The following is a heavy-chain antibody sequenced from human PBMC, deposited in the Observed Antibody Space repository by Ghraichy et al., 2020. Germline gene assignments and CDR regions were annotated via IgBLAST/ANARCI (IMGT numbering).Heavy chain of an antibody. V-gene: IGHV4-38-2*01. Sequence: SETLSLTCAVSGYSINSDSYWGWIRHPPGKGLEWIGSIYRSGSTYYNPSLKSRVTISLDTSKNQFSLNLSSVTAAETAVYYCVKEAVFGGAFDIWGQGTMVTVSS. CDR1: GYSINSDSY. J-gene: IGHJ3*02. D-gene: IGHD3-16*01. CDR3: VKEAVFGGAFDI. CDR2: IYRSGST.